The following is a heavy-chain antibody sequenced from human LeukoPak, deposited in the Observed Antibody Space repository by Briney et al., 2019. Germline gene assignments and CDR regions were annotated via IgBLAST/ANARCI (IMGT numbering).Heavy chain of an antibody. V-gene: IGHV6-1*01. J-gene: IGHJ5*02. CDR3: ARGLEQWLVRWFDP. Sequence: SQTLSLTCAISGDSVSSNSAAWNWIRQSPSRGLEWLGRTYYRSKWYNNYAGSVKSRITINLNTSKNQFDLQLNSVTPEDTALYYCARGLEQWLVRWFDPWGDGTLVTVSS. D-gene: IGHD6-19*01. CDR2: TYYRSKWYN. CDR1: GDSVSSNSAA.